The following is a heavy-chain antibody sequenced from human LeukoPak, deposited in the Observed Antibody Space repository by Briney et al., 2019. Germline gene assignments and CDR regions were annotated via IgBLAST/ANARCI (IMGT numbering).Heavy chain of an antibody. CDR1: GGTFSSYT. CDR3: ARSSPIVVVPAGQEGNWFDP. CDR2: IIPILGIA. Sequence: SVKVSCKASGGTFSSYTISWVRQAPGQGLEWMGRIIPILGIANYAQKFQGRVTITADISTSTAYMELSSLRSEDTAVYYCARSSPIVVVPAGQEGNWFDPWGQGTLVTVSS. D-gene: IGHD2-2*01. V-gene: IGHV1-69*02. J-gene: IGHJ5*02.